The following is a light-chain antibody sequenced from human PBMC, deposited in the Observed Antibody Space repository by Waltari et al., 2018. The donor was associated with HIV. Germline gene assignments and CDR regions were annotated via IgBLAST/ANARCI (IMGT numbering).Light chain of an antibody. J-gene: IGLJ3*02. CDR3: CSFADTNTWV. Sequence: QSALTQPASVSGSPGQSITISCTATSSDVGSPNLVSWYQHHPGRAPTLIIYEVIKRPSGVSHRFSGSKSGNTASLTISGLQAEDEADYYCCSFADTNTWVFGGGTKLTVL. V-gene: IGLV2-23*02. CDR2: EVI. CDR1: SSDVGSPNL.